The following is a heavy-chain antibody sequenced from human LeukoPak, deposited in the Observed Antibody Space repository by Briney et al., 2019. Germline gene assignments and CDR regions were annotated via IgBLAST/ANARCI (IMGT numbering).Heavy chain of an antibody. D-gene: IGHD3-10*01. CDR3: ASFYYGSGRGAFDI. J-gene: IGHJ3*02. CDR1: GGSISSSNW. CDR2: IYHSGST. Sequence: PSETLSLTCAVSGGSISSSNWWSWIRQPPGKGLEWIGEIYHSGSTNYNPSLKSRVTISVDTSKNQFSLKLSSVTAADTAVYYCASFYYGSGRGAFDIWGQGTMVTVSS. V-gene: IGHV4-4*02.